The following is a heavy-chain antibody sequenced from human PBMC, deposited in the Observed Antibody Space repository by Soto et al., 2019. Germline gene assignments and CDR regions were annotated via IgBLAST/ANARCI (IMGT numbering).Heavy chain of an antibody. J-gene: IGHJ5*02. CDR2: IYHSGTT. D-gene: IGHD2-15*01. CDR3: ARWWYRTLAWFDP. CDR1: GGSISNHY. V-gene: IGHV4-59*11. Sequence: QVQVQESGPGLVKPSETLSLTCTVSGGSISNHYWSWIRQSPGKGLEWIANIYHSGTTNYNLSLKGRVTISIDSSKNQVSLKLNSVTAADTAVYYCARWWYRTLAWFDPWGQGTLVTVSS.